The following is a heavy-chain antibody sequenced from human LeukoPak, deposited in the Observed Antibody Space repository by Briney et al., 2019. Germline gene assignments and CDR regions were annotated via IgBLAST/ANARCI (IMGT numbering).Heavy chain of an antibody. D-gene: IGHD6-13*01. CDR2: IFYTGNT. J-gene: IGHJ4*02. CDR3: ARQGESNSWYSPDY. Sequence: PSETLSLTCTVSGGSISSDNYYWGWLRQPPGKGLEWIGSIFYTGNTYYNPSLKSRVTMSVDTSKNQFSLTLTSVTAADTAVYYCARQGESNSWYSPDYWGQGTLVTVSS. V-gene: IGHV4-39*01. CDR1: GGSISSDNYY.